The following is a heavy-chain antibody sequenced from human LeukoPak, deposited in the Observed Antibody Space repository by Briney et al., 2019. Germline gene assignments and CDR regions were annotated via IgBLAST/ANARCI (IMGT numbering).Heavy chain of an antibody. CDR3: ARADSSSWYGAHAFDI. CDR1: GYTFTSYG. CDR2: ISAYNGNT. Sequence: ASVKVSCKASGYTFTSYGISWVRQAPGQGLEWMGWISAYNGNTNYAQKLQGRVTMTTDTSTSTAYMELRSLRSDDTAVYYCARADSSSWYGAHAFDIWGQGTMVTVSS. V-gene: IGHV1-18*01. D-gene: IGHD6-13*01. J-gene: IGHJ3*02.